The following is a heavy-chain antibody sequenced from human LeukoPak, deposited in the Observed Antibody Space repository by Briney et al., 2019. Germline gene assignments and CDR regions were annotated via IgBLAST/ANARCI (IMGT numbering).Heavy chain of an antibody. CDR1: GYTFTGYY. Sequence: GASVKVSCKASGYTFTGYYMHWVRQAPGQGLGWMGWINPNSGGTNYAQKFQGRVTMTRDTSISTAYMELRSLRSDDTAVYYCARGQSGSGWYFTTDLYYFDYWGQGTLVTVSS. CDR3: ARGQSGSGWYFTTDLYYFDY. CDR2: INPNSGGT. D-gene: IGHD6-19*01. J-gene: IGHJ4*02. V-gene: IGHV1-2*02.